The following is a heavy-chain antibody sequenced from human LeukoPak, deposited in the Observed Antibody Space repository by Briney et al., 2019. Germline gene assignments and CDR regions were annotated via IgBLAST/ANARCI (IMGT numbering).Heavy chain of an antibody. CDR2: INPNSEAT. Sequence: ASVKVSCKASGYTFTGYYMHWVRQAPGQGLEWMGWINPNSEATDFAQKFQGRVTMTRDTSIITAYMELSRLTSDDTAVYYCASGDYSGTKPDPIDMWGQGTLVTVSS. D-gene: IGHD1-26*01. V-gene: IGHV1-2*02. J-gene: IGHJ3*02. CDR3: ASGDYSGTKPDPIDM. CDR1: GYTFTGYY.